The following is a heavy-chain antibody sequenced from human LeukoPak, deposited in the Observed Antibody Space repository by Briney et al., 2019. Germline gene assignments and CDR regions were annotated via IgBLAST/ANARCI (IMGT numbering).Heavy chain of an antibody. CDR2: ISSSGSTI. D-gene: IGHD6-6*01. CDR1: GFTFSDYY. Sequence: SGGSLRLSCAASGFTFSDYYMSWIRQAPGKGLEWVSYISSSGSTIYYADSVKGRFTISRDNAKNSLYLQMNSLRAEDTAVYYCAREGRSIAARDFDYWGQGTLVTVSS. J-gene: IGHJ4*02. V-gene: IGHV3-11*04. CDR3: AREGRSIAARDFDY.